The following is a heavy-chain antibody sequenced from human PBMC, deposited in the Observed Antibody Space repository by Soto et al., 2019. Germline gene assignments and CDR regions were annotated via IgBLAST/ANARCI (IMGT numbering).Heavy chain of an antibody. Sequence: VSVKVSCKASGYTFTSYAMHWVRQAPGQRLEWMGWINAGNGNTKYSQKFQGRVTITRDTSASTAYMELSSLRSEDTAVYYCAREVVVVVAATNTRDYYYYYMDVWGKGTTVTVSS. V-gene: IGHV1-3*01. J-gene: IGHJ6*03. CDR1: GYTFTSYA. D-gene: IGHD2-15*01. CDR2: INAGNGNT. CDR3: AREVVVVVAATNTRDYYYYYMDV.